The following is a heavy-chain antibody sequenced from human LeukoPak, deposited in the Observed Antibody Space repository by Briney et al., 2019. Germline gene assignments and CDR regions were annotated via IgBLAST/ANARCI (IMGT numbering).Heavy chain of an antibody. CDR3: ARWFGHCSSTSCAYFDY. D-gene: IGHD2-2*01. V-gene: IGHV4-39*01. CDR1: GGSISSSSYY. CDR2: ISYSGFT. Sequence: SETLSLTCTVSGGSISSSSYYWGWIRQPPGKGLEWIGSISYSGFTYYNPSLKSRVTISVDTSENQFSLKLSSVTAADTAVYYCARWFGHCSSTSCAYFDYWGQGTLVTVSS. J-gene: IGHJ4*02.